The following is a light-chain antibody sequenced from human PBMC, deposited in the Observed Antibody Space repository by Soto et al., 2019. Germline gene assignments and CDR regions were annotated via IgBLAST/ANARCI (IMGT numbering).Light chain of an antibody. CDR1: SSDVGGYNY. CDR2: DVS. J-gene: IGLJ1*01. V-gene: IGLV2-14*03. Sequence: QSALTQPASVSGSPGQSITISCTGTSSDVGGYNYVSWYQQHPGKDPKLMIYDVSNRPSGVSNRFSGSKSGNTSSLTISGLHAEDEADYYFTSYTSSSILYVFGTGTKLTVL. CDR3: TSYTSSSILYV.